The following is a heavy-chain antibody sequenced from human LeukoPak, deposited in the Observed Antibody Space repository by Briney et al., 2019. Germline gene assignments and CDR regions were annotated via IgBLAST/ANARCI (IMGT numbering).Heavy chain of an antibody. V-gene: IGHV3-21*01. CDR1: GFTFSSYS. CDR3: ARDPAWAIFGVAA. J-gene: IGHJ5*02. D-gene: IGHD3-3*01. Sequence: PGGSLRLSCAASGFTFSSYSMNWVRQAPGKGLEWVSSISSSSSYIYYADSVKGRFTISRDNAKNSLYLQMNSLRAEATAVYYCARDPAWAIFGVAAWGQGTLVTVSS. CDR2: ISSSSSYI.